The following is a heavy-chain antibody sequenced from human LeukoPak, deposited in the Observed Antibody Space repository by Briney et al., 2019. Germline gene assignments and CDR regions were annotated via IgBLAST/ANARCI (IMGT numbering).Heavy chain of an antibody. CDR2: ISGSSDYT. Sequence: GGSLRLSCAASGFAFSDHCMDWGRQAPGNGLEWVSYISGSSDYTNYADSVKGRFTISRDNARNSLYLEMNSLRAEDTAVYYCARDDGYGSGSRDSFDIWGQGTMVTVSS. CDR1: GFAFSDHC. J-gene: IGHJ3*02. CDR3: ARDDGYGSGSRDSFDI. V-gene: IGHV3-11*05. D-gene: IGHD3-10*01.